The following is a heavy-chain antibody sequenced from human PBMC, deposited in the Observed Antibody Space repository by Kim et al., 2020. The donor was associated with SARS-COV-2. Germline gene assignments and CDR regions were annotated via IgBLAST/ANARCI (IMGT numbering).Heavy chain of an antibody. CDR3: AKERTFGDRSFDY. CDR2: ISADGHAT. CDR1: GFTLTSDA. V-gene: IGHV3-23*01. D-gene: IGHD2-21*02. Sequence: GGSLRLSCAASGFTLTSDAMTWVRQPPGKGLEWVSTISADGHATYYADSVRGRFTISRDTSMNTVYLQMNTLRPDDTAVYYCAKERTFGDRSFDYWGQGTLVTVSS. J-gene: IGHJ4*02.